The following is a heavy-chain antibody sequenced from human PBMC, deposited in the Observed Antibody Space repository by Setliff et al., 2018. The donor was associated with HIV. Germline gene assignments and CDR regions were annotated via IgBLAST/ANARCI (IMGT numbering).Heavy chain of an antibody. CDR3: AREGDGIDF. CDR1: GGSFSGYY. D-gene: IGHD2-21*02. V-gene: IGHV4-34*01. CDR2: INHRGST. Sequence: SETLSLTCAVYGGSFSGYYWSWIRQSPGKGLEWIGEINHRGSTNYNPSLKSRVTILGDTTKNQFSLKLNSVTAADTAVYYCAREGDGIDFWGQGTLVTGSS. J-gene: IGHJ4*02.